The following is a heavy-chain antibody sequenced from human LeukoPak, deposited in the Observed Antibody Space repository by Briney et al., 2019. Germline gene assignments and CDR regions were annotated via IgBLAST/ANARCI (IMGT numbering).Heavy chain of an antibody. D-gene: IGHD2-15*01. Sequence: GGSLRLSCAASGFTLTSYAMSWVRQAPGKGLQWVSLICGRGGNTYYADSVKGRFTISRDNSKNTLSLQMNSLRAEDTAVYFCAKGSGDSCFSPLDSWGQGTLVTVSS. V-gene: IGHV3-23*01. CDR1: GFTLTSYA. CDR2: ICGRGGNT. CDR3: AKGSGDSCFSPLDS. J-gene: IGHJ4*02.